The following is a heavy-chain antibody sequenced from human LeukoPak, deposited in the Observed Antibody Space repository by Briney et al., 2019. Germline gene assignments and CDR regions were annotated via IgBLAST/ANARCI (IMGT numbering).Heavy chain of an antibody. D-gene: IGHD3-16*02. CDR1: SGSMNDYY. Sequence: SETLSLTCTVGSGSMNDYYWNWVRQPPGKRLEWLGRIYNNKYTDYNPFLKSRVSISVDTSKSRFSLNLNSVTAADTAVYYCARRVSLYAGFDIWGPGTMVTGSS. CDR3: ARRVSLYAGFDI. J-gene: IGHJ3*02. CDR2: IYNNKYT. V-gene: IGHV4-59*08.